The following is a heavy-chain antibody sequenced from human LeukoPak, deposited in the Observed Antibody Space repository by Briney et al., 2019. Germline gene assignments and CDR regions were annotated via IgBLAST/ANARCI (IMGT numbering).Heavy chain of an antibody. CDR2: INHSGGT. D-gene: IGHD3-22*01. CDR3: ARYYDSTGSFDY. J-gene: IGHJ4*02. CDR1: GGSFSGSY. V-gene: IGHV4-34*10. Sequence: SETLSLTCAVYGGSFSGSYWNWIRQPPGKGLEWIGEINHSGGTNYNPSLRSRLTMSVDTSKNQFSLRLSSVIAADTAVYYCARYYDSTGSFDYWGQGTLVTVSS.